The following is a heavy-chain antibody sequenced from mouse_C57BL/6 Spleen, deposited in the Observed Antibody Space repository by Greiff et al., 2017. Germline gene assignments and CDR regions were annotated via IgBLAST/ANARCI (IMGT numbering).Heavy chain of an antibody. D-gene: IGHD4-1*01. CDR3: ARKGLGQWFAY. Sequence: QVQLQQPGAELVRPGSSVKLSCKASGYTFTSYWMHWVKQRPIQGLEWIGNIDPSDSETHYNQKFKDKATLTVDKSSSTAYMQLSSLTSEDSAVYYCARKGLGQWFAYWGQGTLVTVSA. J-gene: IGHJ3*01. CDR1: GYTFTSYW. CDR2: IDPSDSET. V-gene: IGHV1-52*01.